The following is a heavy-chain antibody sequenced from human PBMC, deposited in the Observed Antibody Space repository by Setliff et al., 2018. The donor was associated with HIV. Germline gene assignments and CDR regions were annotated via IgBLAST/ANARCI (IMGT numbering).Heavy chain of an antibody. CDR2: SRNKANSYTT. CDR1: GFTLSDHY. J-gene: IGHJ3*02. D-gene: IGHD6-19*01. V-gene: IGHV3-72*01. CDR3: TTAYPARYSSGWGAFDI. Sequence: GGSLRLSCAASGFTLSDHYIDWVRQAPGKGLEWVGRSRNKANSYTTEYAASVKGRFTISRDDSKNSLYLQMNSLKTEDTAVYYCTTAYPARYSSGWGAFDIWGQGTMVTVSS.